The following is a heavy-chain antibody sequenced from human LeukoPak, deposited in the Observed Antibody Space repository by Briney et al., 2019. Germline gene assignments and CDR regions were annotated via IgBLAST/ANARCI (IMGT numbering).Heavy chain of an antibody. CDR3: ARQGGYCSGGSCYSYYFDY. D-gene: IGHD2-15*01. V-gene: IGHV4-39*01. J-gene: IGHJ4*02. CDR1: GGSISSSSYY. CDR2: IYYSVST. Sequence: SETLSLTCTVSGGSISSSSYYWGWIRQPPGKGLEWIGSIYYSVSTCYNPSLKSRVTISVDTSTNQCSLKLSSLTAADTAVYYCARQGGYCSGGSCYSYYFDYWGQGTLVTVSS.